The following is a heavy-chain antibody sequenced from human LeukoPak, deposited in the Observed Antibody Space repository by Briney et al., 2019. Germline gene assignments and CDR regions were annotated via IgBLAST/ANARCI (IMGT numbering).Heavy chain of an antibody. CDR3: ARSNGGNSASAFDI. Sequence: SETLSLTCTASGGSISTYYWIWIRQPPGKGLEWIGYIYYSGTTNYNPSLTSRVTISVDTSKNQFSLRLSSVTAADTAMYYCARSNGGNSASAFDIWGQGTMVTVSS. CDR2: IYYSGTT. CDR1: GGSISTYY. J-gene: IGHJ3*02. D-gene: IGHD4-23*01. V-gene: IGHV4-59*01.